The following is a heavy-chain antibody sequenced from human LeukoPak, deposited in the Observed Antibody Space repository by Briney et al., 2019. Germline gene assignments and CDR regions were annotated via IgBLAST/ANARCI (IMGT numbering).Heavy chain of an antibody. Sequence: GGSLRLSCAASGFTFSSYSMNWVRQAPGKGLEWVSYIRRGSSTTYYADSVKGRFTISRDNANNSLYLQMNSLRAEDTAVYYCARDRSSSWYRDAFDIWGQGTMVTVSS. CDR2: IRRGSSTT. CDR3: ARDRSSSWYRDAFDI. CDR1: GFTFSSYS. V-gene: IGHV3-48*04. J-gene: IGHJ3*02. D-gene: IGHD6-13*01.